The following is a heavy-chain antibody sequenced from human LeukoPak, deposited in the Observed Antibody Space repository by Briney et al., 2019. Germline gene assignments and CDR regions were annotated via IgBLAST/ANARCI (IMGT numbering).Heavy chain of an antibody. CDR3: ARNSGSYWGDWFDP. Sequence: ASVKVSCKASGYTFTSYAMNWVRQASGQGLEWMGWINTNTGNPTYAQGFTGRFVFSLDTSVSTAYLQISSLKAEDTAVYYCARNSGSYWGDWFDPWGQGTLVTVSS. D-gene: IGHD1-26*01. CDR1: GYTFTSYA. CDR2: INTNTGNP. V-gene: IGHV7-4-1*02. J-gene: IGHJ5*02.